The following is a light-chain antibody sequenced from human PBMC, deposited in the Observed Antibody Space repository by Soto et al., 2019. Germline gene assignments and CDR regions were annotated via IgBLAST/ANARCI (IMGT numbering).Light chain of an antibody. CDR3: CSDAGSGIYV. Sequence: QSALTQPASVSGSPGQSSTISCTETSSDVGRYNFVSWYQQHPGKVPKVMIYEVTKRPSGVSNRFSGSKSGNTAFLTISGLQAEDEADYYCCSDAGSGIYVFGTGTKVTVL. CDR2: EVT. V-gene: IGLV2-23*02. J-gene: IGLJ1*01. CDR1: SSDVGRYNF.